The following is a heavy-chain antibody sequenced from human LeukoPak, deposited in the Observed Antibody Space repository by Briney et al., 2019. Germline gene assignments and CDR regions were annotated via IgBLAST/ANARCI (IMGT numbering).Heavy chain of an antibody. CDR1: GFTFSSYG. D-gene: IGHD5-18*01. V-gene: IGHV3-30*02. CDR3: VKDPPAMVPRWFDP. J-gene: IGHJ5*02. Sequence: GGSLRLSCAASGFTFSSYGMHWVRQAPGKGLEWVAFIRYDGSNKYYADSVKGRFTISRDNSKNTLYLQKNSLRAEDTAVYYCVKDPPAMVPRWFDPWGQGTLVTVSS. CDR2: IRYDGSNK.